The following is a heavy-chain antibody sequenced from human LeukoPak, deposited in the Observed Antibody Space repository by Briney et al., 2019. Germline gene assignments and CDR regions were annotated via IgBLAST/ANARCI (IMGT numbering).Heavy chain of an antibody. CDR2: ISAYNGNT. D-gene: IGHD3-10*01. V-gene: IGHV1-18*01. Sequence: GASVKVSCKASGYTFTSYGISWVRQAPGQGLEWMGWISAYNGNTNYAQKLQGRVTMTTDTSTSTAYMELRSLRSDDTAVYYCARDHVVYYIPGPKDAFDIWGQGTMVTVSS. CDR3: ARDHVVYYIPGPKDAFDI. J-gene: IGHJ3*02. CDR1: GYTFTSYG.